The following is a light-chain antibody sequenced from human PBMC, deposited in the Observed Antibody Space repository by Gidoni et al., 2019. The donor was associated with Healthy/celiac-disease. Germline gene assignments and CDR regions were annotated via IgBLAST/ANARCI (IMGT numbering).Light chain of an antibody. Sequence: EMVLTQSPATLSVYPGQRATLSCRASQSVSSCEAWYQRKPGQAPRLLSYDASNRATGSTARFSGSGSGADFTLTLCRLDPDDFAVYYCQPRSNWPPGVTFGGGTKVEIK. J-gene: IGKJ4*01. CDR3: QPRSNWPPGVT. CDR1: QSVSSC. V-gene: IGKV3-11*01. CDR2: DAS.